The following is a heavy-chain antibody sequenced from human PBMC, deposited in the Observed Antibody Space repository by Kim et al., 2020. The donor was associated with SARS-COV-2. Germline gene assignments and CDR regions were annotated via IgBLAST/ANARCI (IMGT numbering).Heavy chain of an antibody. CDR3: AREKGGSSWYRGIDY. V-gene: IGHV1-18*01. Sequence: QKLQGRVTMTTDTSTSTAYMELRSLRSDDTAVYYCAREKGGSSWYRGIDYWGQGTLVTVSS. D-gene: IGHD6-13*01. J-gene: IGHJ4*02.